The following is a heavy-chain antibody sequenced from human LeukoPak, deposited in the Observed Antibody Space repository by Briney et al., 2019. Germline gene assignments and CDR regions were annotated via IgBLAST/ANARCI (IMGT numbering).Heavy chain of an antibody. Sequence: GGSLRLSCAASGFTFGDFAMIWVRQAPGKGLEWVSVIGHDGVVIHYTDSVKGRFTISRDNSKNTLYLQMNSLRPEDTAVYYCAKGQGGDFWSGSAYFDWGQGSLVTVSS. V-gene: IGHV3-23*01. CDR2: IGHDGVVI. D-gene: IGHD3-3*01. J-gene: IGHJ4*02. CDR1: GFTFGDFA. CDR3: AKGQGGDFWSGSAYFD.